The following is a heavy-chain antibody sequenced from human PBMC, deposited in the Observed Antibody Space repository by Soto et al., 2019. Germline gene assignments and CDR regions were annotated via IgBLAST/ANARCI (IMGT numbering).Heavy chain of an antibody. D-gene: IGHD1-26*01. J-gene: IGHJ4*02. Sequence: GGSLRLSCAASGFTFSSYAMSWVRQAPGKGLEWVSAISGSGGSTYYADSVKGRFTISRDNSKNTLYLQMNSLRAEDTAVYYCAKPARSGSYQTGDYCFDYWGQGTLVTVSS. CDR1: GFTFSSYA. V-gene: IGHV3-23*01. CDR2: ISGSGGST. CDR3: AKPARSGSYQTGDYCFDY.